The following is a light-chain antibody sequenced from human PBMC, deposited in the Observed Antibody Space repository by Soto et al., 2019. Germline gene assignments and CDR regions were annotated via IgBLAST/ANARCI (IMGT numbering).Light chain of an antibody. V-gene: IGKV3D-15*01. CDR3: QQYNNWHPLT. CDR1: QSVSIN. J-gene: IGKJ4*01. CDR2: DAS. Sequence: IVMTQSPGTLSVSPGGRATLSCRASQSVSINLAWYQQKPGQAPRLLIYDASTRATGIPARFSGSGSGTEFTLTISSLQSKDFAVYYCQQYNNWHPLTFGGGTKVDIK.